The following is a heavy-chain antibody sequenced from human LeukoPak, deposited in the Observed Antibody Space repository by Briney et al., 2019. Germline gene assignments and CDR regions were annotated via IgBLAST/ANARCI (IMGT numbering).Heavy chain of an antibody. D-gene: IGHD2-2*01. CDR1: GFTVSSNY. CDR2: IYSGGST. CDR3: AREGCSSISCYEGGLFDY. V-gene: IGHV3-53*01. Sequence: GGSLRLSCAASGFTVSSNYMSWVRQAPGKGMGWVSVIYSGGSTYYADSVKGRFTISRDNSKNTLYLQMNSLRAEDTAVYYCAREGCSSISCYEGGLFDYWGQGTLVIVSS. J-gene: IGHJ4*02.